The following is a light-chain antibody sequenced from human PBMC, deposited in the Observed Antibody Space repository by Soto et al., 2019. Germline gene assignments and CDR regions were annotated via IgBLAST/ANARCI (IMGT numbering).Light chain of an antibody. CDR2: TTS. CDR1: NSNIGRNH. Sequence: QSVLTQPPSASGTPGQRVIVSCSGSNSNIGRNHVYWYQQLPGTAPKLLIHTTSARPSGVPDRFSGSKSGTSASLTISGLRSDDEAEYYCATWDDGLNWVFGGGTKHTVL. CDR3: ATWDDGLNWV. V-gene: IGLV1-47*01. J-gene: IGLJ3*02.